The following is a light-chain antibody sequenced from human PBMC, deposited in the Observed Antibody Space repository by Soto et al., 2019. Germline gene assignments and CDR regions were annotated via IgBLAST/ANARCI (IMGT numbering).Light chain of an antibody. V-gene: IGKV3-20*01. J-gene: IGKJ1*01. CDR2: GVS. CDR3: QQYGSPGT. Sequence: ESVLTQAPATLSLSPWERATLSCRASQRVSSSSLAWYQHKPGQSPRLLIFGVSSRGTDIPERFSGSGCGTDFTLTINRLEPEEFAVYYCQQYGSPGTFGQGTKVDIK. CDR1: QRVSSSS.